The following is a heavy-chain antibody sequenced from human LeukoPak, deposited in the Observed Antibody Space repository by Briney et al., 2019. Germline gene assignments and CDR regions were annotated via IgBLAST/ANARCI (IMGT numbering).Heavy chain of an antibody. CDR2: INPNSGGT. CDR1: GYTFTGYY. Sequence: ASVKVSCKASGYTFTGYYMHWVRQAPGQGLEWMGWINPNSGGTNYAQKFQGRVTMTKDTSISTAYMELSRLRSDDTAVYYCARAQYCSGGSCTPGIKNWFDPWGQGTLVTVSS. D-gene: IGHD2-15*01. V-gene: IGHV1-2*02. J-gene: IGHJ5*02. CDR3: ARAQYCSGGSCTPGIKNWFDP.